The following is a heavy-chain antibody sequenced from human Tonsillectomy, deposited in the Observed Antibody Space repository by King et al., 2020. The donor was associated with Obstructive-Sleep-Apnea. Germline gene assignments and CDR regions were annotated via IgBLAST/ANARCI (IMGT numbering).Heavy chain of an antibody. CDR1: GGSISDYY. CDR2: ISHTGSI. Sequence: QLQESGPGLVKPSETLSLNCTVSGGSISDYYWSWIRQPPGKGLEWMGYISHTGSINYNPSLRSRVTISIDTPKNQFSLKLRSVTAADTAVYYFSRDKGGYGSPYFLDYWGRGALVPVSS. CDR3: SRDKGGYGSPYFLDY. D-gene: IGHD5-18*01. V-gene: IGHV4-59*12. J-gene: IGHJ4*02.